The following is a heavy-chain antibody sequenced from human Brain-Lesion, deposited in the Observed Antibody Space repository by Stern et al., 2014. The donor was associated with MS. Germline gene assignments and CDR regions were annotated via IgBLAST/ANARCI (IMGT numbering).Heavy chain of an antibody. J-gene: IGHJ5*01. CDR3: ARGERWFDS. Sequence: VQLVESGGGLVQPGGSLRLSCAASGFTFNNYWMHWVRQAPGKGLVWVARVNNDGRRTSYADSVKGRFTMSRDNAKNTLYLQMNSLRVEDTAIYYCARGERWFDSWGQGTLVTVSS. CDR1: GFTFNNYW. CDR2: VNNDGRRT. V-gene: IGHV3-74*02. D-gene: IGHD3-10*01.